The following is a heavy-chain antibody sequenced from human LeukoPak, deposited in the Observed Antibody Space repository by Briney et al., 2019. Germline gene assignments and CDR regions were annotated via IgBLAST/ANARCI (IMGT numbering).Heavy chain of an antibody. Sequence: GGSLRLSCAASGFTFSSYGMSWVRQAPGKGLEWVSAISGSGGSTYYADSVKGRFTISRDNSKNTLYLQMNSLRAEDAAVYYCAKAPVTSCRGAYCYPFDYWGQGTLVTVSS. D-gene: IGHD2-21*01. CDR1: GFTFSSYG. CDR3: AKAPVTSCRGAYCYPFDY. J-gene: IGHJ4*02. CDR2: ISGSGGST. V-gene: IGHV3-23*01.